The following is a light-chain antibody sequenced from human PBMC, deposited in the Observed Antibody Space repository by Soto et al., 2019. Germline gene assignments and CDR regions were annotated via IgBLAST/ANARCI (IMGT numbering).Light chain of an antibody. Sequence: DIVMTQSPDSLAVSLGERATINCKSSQSVLYSSNNKNYLAWYQQKPGQPPKLLIYWASTRESGVPDRFSGSGSGTDFTLTISSLQAVDVAVYYCQQYYSTWWTFGQGTKVEIK. J-gene: IGKJ1*01. V-gene: IGKV4-1*01. CDR2: WAS. CDR1: QSVLYSSNNKNY. CDR3: QQYYSTWWT.